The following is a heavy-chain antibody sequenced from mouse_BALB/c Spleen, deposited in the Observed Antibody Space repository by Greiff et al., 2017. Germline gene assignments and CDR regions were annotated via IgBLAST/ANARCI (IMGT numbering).Heavy chain of an antibody. CDR3: ARGDYDAFYYAMDY. D-gene: IGHD2-4*01. Sequence: QVQLQQSGPELVKPGASVKISCKASGYAFSSSWMNWVKQRPGQGLEWIGRIYPGDGDTNYNGKFKGKATLTADKSSSTAYMQLSSLTSVDSAVYFCARGDYDAFYYAMDYWGQGTSVTVSS. CDR2: IYPGDGDT. CDR1: GYAFSSSW. J-gene: IGHJ4*01. V-gene: IGHV1-82*01.